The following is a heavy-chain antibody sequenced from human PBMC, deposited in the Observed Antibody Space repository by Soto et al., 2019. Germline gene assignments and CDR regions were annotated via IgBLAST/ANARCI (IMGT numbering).Heavy chain of an antibody. CDR3: ARSAVYDSSGYYPY. J-gene: IGHJ4*02. Sequence: QVQLVESGGGVVQPGRSLRLSCAASGFTFSRYGMHWVRQAPGRGLEWVAVIWYDGSNKYYADSVKGRFTISRDNSKNTLYLQMNSLRAEDTAVYYCARSAVYDSSGYYPYWGQGTLVTVSS. CDR2: IWYDGSNK. V-gene: IGHV3-33*01. CDR1: GFTFSRYG. D-gene: IGHD3-22*01.